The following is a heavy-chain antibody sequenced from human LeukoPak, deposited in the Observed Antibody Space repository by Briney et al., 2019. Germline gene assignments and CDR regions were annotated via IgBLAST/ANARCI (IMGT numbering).Heavy chain of an antibody. CDR1: GFTFSTYG. CDR3: ARVGCSSTNCYDFDY. V-gene: IGHV3-21*01. Sequence: GGSLRLSCAASGFTFSTYGMNWVRQAPGKGLEWVSSISSSSSYIYYADSVKGRSTISRDNAKNSLYLQLNSLRAEDTAVYYCARVGCSSTNCYDFDYWGQGTLVTVSS. J-gene: IGHJ4*02. CDR2: ISSSSSYI. D-gene: IGHD2-2*01.